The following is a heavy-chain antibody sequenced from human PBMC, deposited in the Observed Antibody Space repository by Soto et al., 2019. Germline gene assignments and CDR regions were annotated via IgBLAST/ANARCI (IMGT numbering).Heavy chain of an antibody. CDR1: GFTVSSNY. V-gene: IGHV3-66*01. Sequence: GGSLRLSCAASGFTVSSNYMSWVRQAPGKGLEWVSVIYSGGSTYYADSVKGRFTISRDNSKNTLYLQMNSLRAEETAVYYCARGLDCSSTSCYGLYFDYWGQGTLVTVSS. CDR2: IYSGGST. CDR3: ARGLDCSSTSCYGLYFDY. D-gene: IGHD2-2*01. J-gene: IGHJ4*02.